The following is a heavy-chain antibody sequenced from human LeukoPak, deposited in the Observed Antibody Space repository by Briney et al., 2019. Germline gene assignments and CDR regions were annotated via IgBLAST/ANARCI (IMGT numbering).Heavy chain of an antibody. V-gene: IGHV1-18*01. CDR2: ISAYNGNT. CDR3: ARFRAAAGTYYYDMGV. D-gene: IGHD6-13*01. J-gene: IGHJ6*03. Sequence: GASVKVSCKASGYTFTSYGISWLRQAPGQGLEWMGWISAYNGNTNYAQKLQGRVTMTTDTSPGTAYMELRSLRSDDTVVYYCARFRAAAGTYYYDMGVWGKGTTVTVAS. CDR1: GYTFTSYG.